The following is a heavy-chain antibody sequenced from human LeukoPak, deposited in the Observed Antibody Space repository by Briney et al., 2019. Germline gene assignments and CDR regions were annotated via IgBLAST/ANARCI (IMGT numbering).Heavy chain of an antibody. J-gene: IGHJ4*02. D-gene: IGHD5-12*01. CDR2: IIPIFGTA. Sequence: RASVKVSCKASGGTFSSYAISWVRQAPGQGLEWMGGIIPIFGTANYAQKFQGRVTMTRDMSTSTVYMELSSLRSEDTAVYYCARASTSGYDWSGYDYWGQGTLVTVSS. CDR1: GGTFSSYA. CDR3: ARASTSGYDWSGYDY. V-gene: IGHV1-69*05.